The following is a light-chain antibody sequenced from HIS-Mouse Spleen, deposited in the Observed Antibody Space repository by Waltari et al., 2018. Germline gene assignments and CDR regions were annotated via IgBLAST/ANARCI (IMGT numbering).Light chain of an antibody. J-gene: IGKJ1*01. CDR3: QQYNSYTWT. CDR1: QSISSW. CDR2: KAS. V-gene: IGKV1-5*03. Sequence: DIQMTQSPSTLSASVGDRVTITCRASQSISSWLAWYQQKPGKAPKPLISKASSLESGVPSRFSGSGSGTEFTLTISSLQPDDFATYYCQQYNSYTWTFGQGTKVEIK.